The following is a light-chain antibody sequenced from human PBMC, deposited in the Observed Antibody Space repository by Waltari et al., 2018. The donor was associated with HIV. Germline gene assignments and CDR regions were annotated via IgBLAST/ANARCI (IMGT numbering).Light chain of an antibody. Sequence: DIVMTQSPLSLPVTLGEPASISCRSSQSLLQSNGYNYLDWYLQKPGQSPQLLIYLGSDWASVVPYRFSGSGSVTDFTLKISRVETEDVGIYYCMEPLQATFGQGTRLEIK. J-gene: IGKJ5*01. CDR3: MEPLQAT. V-gene: IGKV2-28*01. CDR2: LGS. CDR1: QSLLQSNGYNY.